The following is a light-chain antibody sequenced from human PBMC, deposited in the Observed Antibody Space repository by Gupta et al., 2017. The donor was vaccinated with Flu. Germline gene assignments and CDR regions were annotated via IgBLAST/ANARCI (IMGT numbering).Light chain of an antibody. V-gene: IGKV3-20*01. CDR3: QQEGSSPIT. CDR2: GAS. Sequence: EIVLTQSPGTLSLSPGERATLSCRASQSVSSSYLAWYQQKPGQAPRLFIYGASSRAIGIPDRFSGSGSGTDFTLTISRLEPEDFAVYYCQQEGSSPITFGQGTRLEIK. J-gene: IGKJ5*01. CDR1: QSVSSSY.